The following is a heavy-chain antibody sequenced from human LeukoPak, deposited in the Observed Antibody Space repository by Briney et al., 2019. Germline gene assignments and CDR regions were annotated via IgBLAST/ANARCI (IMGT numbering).Heavy chain of an antibody. CDR3: AKGGGSTFDN. V-gene: IGHV3-23*01. J-gene: IGHJ4*02. CDR1: GFTFSNYA. CDR2: ISDTGGAT. Sequence: PGGSLRLSCAASGFTFSNYAMSWFRQAPAKGLEWVSSISDTGGATYYAESVKGRFTISRDNAKNTFYLQLTSPRDEDTALYYCAKGGGSTFDNWGQGILVTVSS. D-gene: IGHD3-10*01.